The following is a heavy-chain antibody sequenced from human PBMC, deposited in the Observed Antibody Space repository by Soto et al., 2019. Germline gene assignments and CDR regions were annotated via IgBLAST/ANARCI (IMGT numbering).Heavy chain of an antibody. D-gene: IGHD5-18*01. CDR3: ARVLIAGVTTD. V-gene: IGHV4-34*01. CDR1: GGSFSGYY. Sequence: QVQLQQWGAGLLKPSDTLSLTCAVYGGSFSGYYWSWIRQPPGKGLEWIGESNHVGNTNYNPSLKNRVSMSVDPSKNQFSLRLTSVTAADTAVYYCARVLIAGVTTDWGQGNLVIVSS. CDR2: SNHVGNT. J-gene: IGHJ4*02.